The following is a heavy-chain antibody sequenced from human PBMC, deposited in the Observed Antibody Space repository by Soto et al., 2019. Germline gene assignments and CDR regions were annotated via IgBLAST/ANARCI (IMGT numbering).Heavy chain of an antibody. CDR3: ARGGDLLRVYYCSGGSCYDWFDP. Sequence: PSETLSLTCAVYGGSFSGYYWSWIRQPPGKGLEWIGEINHSGSTNYNPSLKSRVTISVDTSKNQFSLKLSSVTAADTAVYYCARGGDLLRVYYCSGGSCYDWFDPWGQGTLVTVSS. D-gene: IGHD2-15*01. CDR1: GGSFSGYY. J-gene: IGHJ5*02. CDR2: INHSGST. V-gene: IGHV4-34*01.